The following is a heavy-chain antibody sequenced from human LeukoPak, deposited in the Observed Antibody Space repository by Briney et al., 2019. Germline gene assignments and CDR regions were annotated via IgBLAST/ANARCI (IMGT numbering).Heavy chain of an antibody. CDR1: GGTFSSYA. CDR2: IIPIFGTA. Sequence: SVKVSCKASGGTFSSYAISWVRQAPGQGLEWMGGIIPIFGTANYAQKLQGRVTITTDESTSTAYMELSSLRSEDTAVYYCARDRHDFWSGTFDYWGQGTLVTVSS. D-gene: IGHD3-3*01. J-gene: IGHJ4*02. V-gene: IGHV1-69*05. CDR3: ARDRHDFWSGTFDY.